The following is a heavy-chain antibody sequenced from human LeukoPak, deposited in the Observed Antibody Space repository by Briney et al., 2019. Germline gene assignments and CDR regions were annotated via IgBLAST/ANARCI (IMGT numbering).Heavy chain of an antibody. D-gene: IGHD4-17*01. Sequence: PGGSLRLSCAASGFTFSSSWMSWVRQAPGKGLEWVAVISYDGSNKYYADSVKGRFTISRDNSKNTLYLQMNSLRAEDTAVYYCARDRHYGDYSFYFDYWGQGTLVTVSS. CDR3: ARDRHYGDYSFYFDY. J-gene: IGHJ4*02. CDR1: GFTFSSSW. V-gene: IGHV3-30*03. CDR2: ISYDGSNK.